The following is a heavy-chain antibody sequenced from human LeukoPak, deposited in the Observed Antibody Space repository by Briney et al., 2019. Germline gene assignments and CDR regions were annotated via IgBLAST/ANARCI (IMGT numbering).Heavy chain of an antibody. CDR1: GFRFSNAW. Sequence: AGGSLRLSCAASGFRFSNAWMSWVRQAPGKGLEWVGRIRSKSDGGTPDYAAPVKGRFIISREDSRDTLYLQMNSLRVEDTAVYYCTAWTDLYDHWGQGTLVVVSS. J-gene: IGHJ4*02. V-gene: IGHV3-15*01. CDR3: TAWTDLYDH. D-gene: IGHD3/OR15-3a*01. CDR2: IRSKSDGGTP.